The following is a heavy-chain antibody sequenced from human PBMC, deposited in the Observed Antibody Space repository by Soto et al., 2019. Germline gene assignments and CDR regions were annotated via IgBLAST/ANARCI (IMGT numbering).Heavy chain of an antibody. V-gene: IGHV3-30-3*01. CDR2: ISYDGSNK. J-gene: IGHJ4*02. CDR1: GFTFSSYA. CDR3: ARGNDRPFDY. Sequence: GGSLRLSCAASGFTFSSYAMHWVRQAPGKGLEWVAVISYDGSNKYYADSVKGRFTISRDNSKNTLYLQMNSLRAEDTAVYYCARGNDRPFDYWGQGXLVTVYS. D-gene: IGHD2-8*01.